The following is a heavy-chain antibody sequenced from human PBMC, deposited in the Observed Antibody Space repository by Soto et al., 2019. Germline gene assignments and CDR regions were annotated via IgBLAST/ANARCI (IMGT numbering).Heavy chain of an antibody. Sequence: GGSLSLSCAASGFTFSIYTMTWVRQAPGWGLEWVSGISASGGDTYYADSVKGRFTISRDNSKNTLYLQMNSLRAEDTAVYYCAKSVMVRGVIIKPPLDYWGQGTLVTVSS. CDR2: ISASGGDT. V-gene: IGHV3-23*01. CDR1: GFTFSIYT. J-gene: IGHJ4*02. D-gene: IGHD3-10*01. CDR3: AKSVMVRGVIIKPPLDY.